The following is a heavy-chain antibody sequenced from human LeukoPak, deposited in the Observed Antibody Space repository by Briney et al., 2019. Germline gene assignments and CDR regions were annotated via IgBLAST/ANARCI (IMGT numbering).Heavy chain of an antibody. V-gene: IGHV3-7*01. CDR1: EFTFSSYY. CDR3: ARWLYSGGWAIDY. D-gene: IGHD6-19*01. CDR2: IRADGSAQ. J-gene: IGHJ4*02. Sequence: GGSLRLSCAASEFTFSSYYMTWVRQAPGKGLEWVGSIRADGSAQFYVDSVRGRFTISRDNAKDSLYLQMNSLRAEDTAVYYCARWLYSGGWAIDYWGQGTMVSVSS.